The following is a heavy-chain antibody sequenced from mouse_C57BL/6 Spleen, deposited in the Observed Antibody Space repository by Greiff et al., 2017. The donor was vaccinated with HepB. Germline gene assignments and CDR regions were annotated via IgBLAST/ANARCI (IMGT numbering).Heavy chain of an antibody. V-gene: IGHV2-5*01. J-gene: IGHJ4*01. Sequence: QVQLKESGPGLVQPSQSLSITCTVSGFSLTSYGVHWVRQSPGKGLEWLGVIWRGGSTDYNAAFMSRLSITKDNSKSQVFFKMNSLQADDTAIYYCAKLGDNGYYYAMDYWGQGTSVTVSS. CDR3: AKLGDNGYYYAMDY. CDR1: GFSLTSYG. CDR2: IWRGGST. D-gene: IGHD1-3*01.